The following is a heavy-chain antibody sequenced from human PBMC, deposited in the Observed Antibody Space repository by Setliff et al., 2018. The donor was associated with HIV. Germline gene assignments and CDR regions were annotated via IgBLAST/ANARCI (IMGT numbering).Heavy chain of an antibody. V-gene: IGHV4-39*07. CDR3: ARGGAITMIVVVLLGAFDI. Sequence: SLTCTVSGGSISSSSYYWGWIRQPPGKGLEWIGSIYYSGSTYYNPSLKSRVTISVDTSKNQFSLKLSSVTAADTAVYYCARGGAITMIVVVLLGAFDIWGQGTMVTVSS. CDR1: GGSISSSSYY. D-gene: IGHD3-22*01. CDR2: IYYSGST. J-gene: IGHJ3*02.